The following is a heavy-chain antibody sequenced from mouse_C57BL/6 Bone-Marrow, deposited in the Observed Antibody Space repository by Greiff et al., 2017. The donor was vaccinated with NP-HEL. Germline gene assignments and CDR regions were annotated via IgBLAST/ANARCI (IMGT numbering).Heavy chain of an antibody. J-gene: IGHJ4*01. CDR3: ARSDTTVVADYAMDY. Sequence: VQLKQSGPELVKPGDSVKISCKASGYSFTGYFMNWVMQSHGKSLEWIGRINPYNGDTFYNQKFKGKATLTVDESSSTAHMELRSLTSEDSAVYYCARSDTTVVADYAMDYWGQGTSVTVSS. D-gene: IGHD1-1*01. CDR1: GYSFTGYF. CDR2: INPYNGDT. V-gene: IGHV1-20*01.